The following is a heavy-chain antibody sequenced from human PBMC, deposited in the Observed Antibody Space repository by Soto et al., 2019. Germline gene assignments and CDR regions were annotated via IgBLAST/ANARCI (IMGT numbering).Heavy chain of an antibody. V-gene: IGHV1-2*02. Sequence: ASVKVSCKASGFSFTGYYIHWLRQAPGQGLEWMGWINTHSGGTEYAQKFQGRVTLTRDTSIATAYLTLTSLTSDDTALYYCAKDLTRQLAYWLDPWGQGTQVTVSS. CDR3: AKDLTRQLAYWLDP. CDR1: GFSFTGYY. D-gene: IGHD6-6*01. CDR2: INTHSGGT. J-gene: IGHJ5*02.